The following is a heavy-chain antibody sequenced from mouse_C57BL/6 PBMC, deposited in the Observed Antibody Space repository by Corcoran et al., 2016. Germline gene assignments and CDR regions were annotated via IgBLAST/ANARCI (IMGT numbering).Heavy chain of an antibody. CDR3: ARELTGTSWFAY. D-gene: IGHD4-1*01. CDR1: GYTFTTYG. CDR2: INTYSGVP. Sequence: QIQLVQSGPELKKPGETVKISCKASGYTFTTYGRSWVKQAPGKGLKWMGWINTYSGVPTYADDFKGRFAFSLETSASTAYLQINNLKNEDTATYFCARELTGTSWFAYWGQGTLVTVSA. J-gene: IGHJ3*01. V-gene: IGHV9-3*01.